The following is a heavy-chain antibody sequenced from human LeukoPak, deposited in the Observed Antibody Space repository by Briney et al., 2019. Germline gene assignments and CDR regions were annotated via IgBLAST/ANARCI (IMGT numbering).Heavy chain of an antibody. CDR3: ARDLPLGARDSSGYYY. CDR1: GFTFSSYE. Sequence: GGSLRLSCAASGFTFSSYEMNWVRQAPGKGLEWVSYISSSGSTIYYADSVKGRFTISRDNAKNSLYLQMNSLRAEDTAVYYCARDLPLGARDSSGYYYWGQGTLVTVSS. CDR2: ISSSGSTI. D-gene: IGHD3-22*01. J-gene: IGHJ4*02. V-gene: IGHV3-48*03.